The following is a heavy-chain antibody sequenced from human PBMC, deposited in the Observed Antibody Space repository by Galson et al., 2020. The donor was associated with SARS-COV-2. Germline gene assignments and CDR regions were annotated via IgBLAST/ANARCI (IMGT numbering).Heavy chain of an antibody. CDR2: ISETTTWI. V-gene: IGHV3-21*01. CDR3: AGHIPCSGDCFPPDR. Sequence: KIGESLKISCAASGFIFSDYSMNWFRQAPGKGLEWVASISETTTWIYYADSVRGRFTISRDNARDLLFLQMGSLRVEDTAVYFCAGHIPCSGDCFPPDRWGQGTLVTVSS. CDR1: GFIFSDYS. J-gene: IGHJ5*02. D-gene: IGHD2-21*02.